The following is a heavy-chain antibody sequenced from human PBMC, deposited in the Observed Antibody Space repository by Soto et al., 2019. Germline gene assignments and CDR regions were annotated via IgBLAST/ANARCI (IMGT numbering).Heavy chain of an antibody. D-gene: IGHD2-15*01. CDR3: ARDCSGGSCYLGYYYYGMDV. J-gene: IGHJ6*02. Sequence: QVQLVQSGAEVKKPGASVKVSCKASGYTFTSYAMHWVRQAPGQRLEWMGWINAGNGNTKYSQKFQGRVTITRDTSASTAYMELSSLRSEDTAVYYCARDCSGGSCYLGYYYYGMDVWGQGTTVTVSS. CDR1: GYTFTSYA. CDR2: INAGNGNT. V-gene: IGHV1-3*01.